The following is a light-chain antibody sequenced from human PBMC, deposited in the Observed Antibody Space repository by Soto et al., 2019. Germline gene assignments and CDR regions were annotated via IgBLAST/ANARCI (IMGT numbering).Light chain of an antibody. CDR2: GAS. CDR1: QSVSGTY. V-gene: IGKV3-20*01. CDR3: QQYGASQIT. J-gene: IGKJ4*01. Sequence: EIVLTQSPGTLSLSPGERATLSCRASQSVSGTYLAWYQQRPGQAPRLLIYGASSRATGIPDRFSGSGSGTDFTLTISRLEPEDFAVYYCQQYGASQITFGGGTKVDIK.